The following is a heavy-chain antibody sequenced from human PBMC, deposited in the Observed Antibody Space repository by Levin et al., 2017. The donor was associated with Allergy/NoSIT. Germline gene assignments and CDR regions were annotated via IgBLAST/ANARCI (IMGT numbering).Heavy chain of an antibody. CDR1: GFTFSSYE. CDR3: ARDPSTYCGGDCSGDY. V-gene: IGHV3-48*03. D-gene: IGHD2-21*02. CDR2: ISSSGSTI. J-gene: IGHJ4*02. Sequence: TGGSLRLSCAASGFTFSSYEMNWVRQAPGKGLEWVSYISSSGSTIYYADSVKGRFTISRDNAKNSLYLQMNSLRAEDTAVYYCARDPSTYCGGDCSGDYWGQGTLVTVSS.